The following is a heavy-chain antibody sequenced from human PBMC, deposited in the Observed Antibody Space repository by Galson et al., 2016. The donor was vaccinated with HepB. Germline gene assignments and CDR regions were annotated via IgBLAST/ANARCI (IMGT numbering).Heavy chain of an antibody. D-gene: IGHD3-10*01. Sequence: SVKVSCKASGYIFISYYIHWVRQAPGQGLEWMGIINPSGGSTNYAQKFQGRVTMTTDTSTSTVYMELSRLRSEDTAVYYCARLWVGEWGADPWGQGTLLTVSS. J-gene: IGHJ5*02. CDR2: INPSGGST. CDR3: ARLWVGEWGADP. CDR1: GYIFISYY. V-gene: IGHV1-46*01.